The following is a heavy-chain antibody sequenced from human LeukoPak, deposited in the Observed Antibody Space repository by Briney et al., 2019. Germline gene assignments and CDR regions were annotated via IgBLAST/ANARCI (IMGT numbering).Heavy chain of an antibody. CDR2: IKQDGSEK. CDR1: GFTFRSLG. Sequence: GTSLRLSCAASGFTFRSLGMHWVRQAPGKGLEWVANIKQDGSEKYYVDSVKGRFTISRDNAKNSLYLQMNSLRAEDTAVYYCARMYYDFWSGYYHDAFDIWGQGTMVTVSS. J-gene: IGHJ3*02. V-gene: IGHV3-7*03. CDR3: ARMYYDFWSGYYHDAFDI. D-gene: IGHD3-3*01.